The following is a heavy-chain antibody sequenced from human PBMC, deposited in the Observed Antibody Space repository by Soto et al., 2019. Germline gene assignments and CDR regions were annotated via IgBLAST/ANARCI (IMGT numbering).Heavy chain of an antibody. CDR2: IYYSWST. CDR3: ASSDAHNMNPRPYYFED. Sequence: SETLSLTCTVSVGSISSGCYYLSWILHHPGKGLEWIGYIYYSWSTYYNPSLKSRVTISLETSKNQFSLKLSSVTAADTAVYYCASSDAHNMNPRPYYFEDWGQGTMVTVSS. D-gene: IGHD3-16*01. CDR1: VGSISSGCYY. V-gene: IGHV4-31*03. J-gene: IGHJ4*02.